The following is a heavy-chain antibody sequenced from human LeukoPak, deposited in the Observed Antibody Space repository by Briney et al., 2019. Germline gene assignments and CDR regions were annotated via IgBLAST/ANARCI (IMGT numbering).Heavy chain of an antibody. CDR2: INHSGST. V-gene: IGHV4-34*08. Sequence: GSLRLSCAVSGFTVSSNHMSWVRQAPGKGLEWIGEINHSGSTNYNPSLKSRVTISVDTSKNQFSLKLSSVTAADTAVYYCAKRGYYYDSSGYYYYGMDVWGQGTTVTVSS. D-gene: IGHD3-22*01. J-gene: IGHJ6*02. CDR3: AKRGYYYDSSGYYYYGMDV. CDR1: GFTVSSNH.